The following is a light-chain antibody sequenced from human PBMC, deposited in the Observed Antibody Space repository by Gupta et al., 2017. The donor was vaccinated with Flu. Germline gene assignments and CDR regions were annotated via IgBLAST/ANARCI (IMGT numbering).Light chain of an antibody. CDR3: SSYTSSSTVV. Sequence: QSALTQPASVSGSPGQSIHISCPGTSSDVGGYNYVSWYQQHPGKAPKLMIYEVSKRPSGVSKRFSGSKSGNTASLTISGLQAEDEADYYCSSYTSSSTVVFGGGTKLTVL. CDR2: EVS. J-gene: IGLJ2*01. CDR1: SSDVGGYNY. V-gene: IGLV2-14*01.